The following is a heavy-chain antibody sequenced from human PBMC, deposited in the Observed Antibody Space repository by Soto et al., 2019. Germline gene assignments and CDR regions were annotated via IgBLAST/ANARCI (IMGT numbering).Heavy chain of an antibody. Sequence: QVQLQESGPGLVKPSQTLSLTCTVSGGSISSGGYYWSWIRQHPGKGLEWIGYIYYSGSTYYNPSLKSRVTISVDTSKNQFSLKLSSVTDANTAVYYCARCTSLVHRAFDIWGQGTMVTVSS. J-gene: IGHJ3*02. CDR1: GGSISSGGYY. CDR2: IYYSGST. D-gene: IGHD2-2*01. CDR3: ARCTSLVHRAFDI. V-gene: IGHV4-31*03.